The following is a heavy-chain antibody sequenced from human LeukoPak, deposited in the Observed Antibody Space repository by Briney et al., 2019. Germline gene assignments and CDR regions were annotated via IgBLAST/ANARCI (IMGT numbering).Heavy chain of an antibody. CDR2: IKQDGSEK. V-gene: IGHV3-7*01. CDR3: ARSLPAAYQHRGGVVDV. J-gene: IGHJ6*02. CDR1: GFTFSSYW. D-gene: IGHD2-2*01. Sequence: GGSLRLSCAASGFTFSSYWMSWVRQAPGKGLEWVANIKQDGSEKYYVDSVKGRFTISRDNAKNSLYLQMNSLRAEDTAVYYCARSLPAAYQHRGGVVDVWGQGTTVTVSS.